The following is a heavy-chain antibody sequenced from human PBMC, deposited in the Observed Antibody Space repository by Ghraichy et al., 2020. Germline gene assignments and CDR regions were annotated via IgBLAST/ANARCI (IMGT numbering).Heavy chain of an antibody. V-gene: IGHV3-53*01. CDR3: ARHGEHIYYDSSTYWGANYSGMDV. D-gene: IGHD3-22*01. CDR2: IYSGGTT. Sequence: GGSLRLSCAAAGFTVSSNYMSWVRQAPGKGLEWVSIIYSGGTTYYAGSVKGRFTISRDNSKNTLYLQMNSLRAEDTAVYYCARHGEHIYYDSSTYWGANYSGMDVWGQGTTVTVSS. J-gene: IGHJ6*02. CDR1: GFTVSSNY.